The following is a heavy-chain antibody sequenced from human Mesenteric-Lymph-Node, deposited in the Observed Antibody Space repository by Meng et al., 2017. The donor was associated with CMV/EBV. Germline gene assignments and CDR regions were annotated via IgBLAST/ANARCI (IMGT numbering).Heavy chain of an antibody. V-gene: IGHV3-53*01. CDR2: IYSGGST. J-gene: IGHJ1*01. CDR3: ARGEDGERDVVYFQH. D-gene: IGHD3-10*01. CDR1: GFTVSSNY. Sequence: GGSLRLSCAASGFTVSSNYMSWVRQAPGKGLEWVSLIYSGGSTYYADSVKGRFTISRDNSKNTLFLQMNSLRAEDTAVYYCARGEDGERDVVYFQHWGQGTLVTVSS.